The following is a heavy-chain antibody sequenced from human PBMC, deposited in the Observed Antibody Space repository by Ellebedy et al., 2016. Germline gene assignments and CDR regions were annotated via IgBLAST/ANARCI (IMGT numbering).Heavy chain of an antibody. V-gene: IGHV4-4*02. CDR2: IYHTGNT. Sequence: SETLSLTCAVSGGSISSSNWWSWVRQPPGKGLEWIGEIYHTGNTNYNPSLKGRVTISVDKSKNQFSLKLSSVTAADTAVYYCATVSAAVAGTLDFWGQGTLVTVSP. D-gene: IGHD6-19*01. CDR1: GGSISSSNW. CDR3: ATVSAAVAGTLDF. J-gene: IGHJ4*02.